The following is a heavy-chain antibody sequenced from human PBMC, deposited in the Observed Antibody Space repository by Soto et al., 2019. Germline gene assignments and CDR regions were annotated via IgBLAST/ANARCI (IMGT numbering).Heavy chain of an antibody. J-gene: IGHJ6*02. V-gene: IGHV1-69*13. D-gene: IGHD6-13*01. Sequence: ASVKVSCKASGCTFSSYAISWVRQAPGQGLEWMGGIIPIFGTANYAQKFQGRVTITADESTSTAYMELSSLRSEDTAVYYCARRSKDSPEQQPSPYINYYYYYGMDVWGQGTTVTVSS. CDR3: ARRSKDSPEQQPSPYINYYYYYGMDV. CDR1: GCTFSSYA. CDR2: IIPIFGTA.